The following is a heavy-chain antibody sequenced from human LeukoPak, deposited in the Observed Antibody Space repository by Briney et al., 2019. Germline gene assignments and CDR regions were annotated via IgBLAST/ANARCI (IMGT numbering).Heavy chain of an antibody. J-gene: IGHJ4*02. CDR2: ISYDGSNK. CDR3: ARDFPVAGTPFDY. Sequence: TGGSLRLSCAASGFTFSSYAMHWVRQAPGKGLEWVAVISYDGSNKYYADSVKGRFTISRDNAKNSLYLQMNSLRAEDTAVYYCARDFPVAGTPFDYWGQGTLVTVSS. V-gene: IGHV3-30-3*01. D-gene: IGHD6-19*01. CDR1: GFTFSSYA.